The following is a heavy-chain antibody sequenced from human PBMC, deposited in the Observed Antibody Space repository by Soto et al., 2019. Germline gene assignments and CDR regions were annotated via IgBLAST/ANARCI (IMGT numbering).Heavy chain of an antibody. V-gene: IGHV1-18*01. CDR2: ISAYNGNT. D-gene: IGHD2-21*01. Sequence: GASVKVSCKASGYTFSNYGISWVRQAPGQGLEWMGWISAYNGNTNYVQKLQGRVSMTTDTTASTAYMELRSLRSDDTAVYYCSRAGDAQGSVAYCGGACYSGALDYWGQGTLVTVSS. CDR3: SRAGDAQGSVAYCGGACYSGALDY. J-gene: IGHJ4*02. CDR1: GYTFSNYG.